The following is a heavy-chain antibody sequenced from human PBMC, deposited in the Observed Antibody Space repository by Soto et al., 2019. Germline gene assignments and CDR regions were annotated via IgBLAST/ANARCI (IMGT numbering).Heavy chain of an antibody. CDR1: EFTFTIYT. V-gene: IGHV3-21*01. Sequence: GGSLRLACAASEFTFTIYTMNWVGQAPGKGLEWVSSISSTTNYIYYADSMKGRFTVSRDNAKNSVYLEMNSLSAEDTALYYCARESEDLTSNFDYWGQGTMVTVSS. CDR3: ARESEDLTSNFDY. J-gene: IGHJ4*02. CDR2: ISSTTNYI.